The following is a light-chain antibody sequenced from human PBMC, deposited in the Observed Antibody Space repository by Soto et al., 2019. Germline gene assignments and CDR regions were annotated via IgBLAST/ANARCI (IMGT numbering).Light chain of an antibody. CDR1: QNIGSN. V-gene: IGKV3-11*01. CDR3: HQHSNWPLT. Sequence: EVVMTQSPDTLPVSLGGRVALSCRASQNIGSNLAWFQQKPGKPPRLLIYEASNRDTGVPTRFSGSGSGTDFTLTISSLEPEDFEVYYCHQHSNWPLTFGAGTKVDIK. CDR2: EAS. J-gene: IGKJ4*01.